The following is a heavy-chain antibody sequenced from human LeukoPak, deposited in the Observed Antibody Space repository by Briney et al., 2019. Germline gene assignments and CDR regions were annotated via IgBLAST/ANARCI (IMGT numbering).Heavy chain of an antibody. CDR1: GCTFTGYY. V-gene: IGHV1-2*02. CDR2: INPNSGGT. D-gene: IGHD5-12*01. Sequence: ASVKVSCKASGCTFTGYYMHWVRQAPGQGLEWMGWINPNSGGTNYAQKFQGRVTMTRDTSISTAYMELSRLRSDDTAVYYCARDRASGYDLRLFDYWGQGTLVTVSS. J-gene: IGHJ4*02. CDR3: ARDRASGYDLRLFDY.